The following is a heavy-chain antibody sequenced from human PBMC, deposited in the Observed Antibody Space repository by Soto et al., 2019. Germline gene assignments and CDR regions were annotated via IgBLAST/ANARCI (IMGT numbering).Heavy chain of an antibody. J-gene: IGHJ6*03. V-gene: IGHV3-74*01. CDR3: ARGDCVGGTCYSLAGSFYYYMDV. CDR2: INSDGSVS. D-gene: IGHD2-15*01. CDR1: GFTFSNYW. Sequence: VQLVESGGGLVQPGWSLRLSCVASGFTFSNYWMYWVRQAPGEGLVWVSRINSDGSVSSYADSVKGRLTISRDNVKNTLYLQMDSLRAEDMAVYYCARGDCVGGTCYSLAGSFYYYMDVWGKGTTVTVFS.